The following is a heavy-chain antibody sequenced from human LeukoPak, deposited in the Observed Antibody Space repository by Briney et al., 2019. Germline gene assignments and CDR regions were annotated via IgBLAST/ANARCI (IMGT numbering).Heavy chain of an antibody. V-gene: IGHV3-23*01. Sequence: GGSLRLSCAASAFTSSSCAMTWVRQAPGKGLEWVSAISGSGGSTYYADSVKGRFTISRDNSKNTLYLQMNSLRAEDTAVYYCAITRMDTLADPFDSWGQGTLVTVSS. CDR1: AFTSSSCA. D-gene: IGHD5-18*01. J-gene: IGHJ4*02. CDR3: AITRMDTLADPFDS. CDR2: ISGSGGST.